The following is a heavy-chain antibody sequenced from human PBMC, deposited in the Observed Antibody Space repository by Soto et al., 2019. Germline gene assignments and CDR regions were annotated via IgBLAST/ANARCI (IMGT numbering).Heavy chain of an antibody. CDR1: GGSISSSSYY. Sequence: SETLSLTCTVSGGSISSSSYYWGWIRQPPGKGLEWIGSIYYSGSTYYNPSLKSRVTISVDTSKNQFSLKLSSVTAADTAVYYCARRKGPRSERDYFDYWGQGTLVTVSS. CDR3: ARRKGPRSERDYFDY. J-gene: IGHJ4*02. CDR2: IYYSGST. V-gene: IGHV4-39*01.